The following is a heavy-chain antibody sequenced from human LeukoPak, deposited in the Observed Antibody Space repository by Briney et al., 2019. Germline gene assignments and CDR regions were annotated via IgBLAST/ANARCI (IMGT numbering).Heavy chain of an antibody. CDR3: ARVIRHRINWFDP. Sequence: PSQTLSLTCTVSGGPISSGDYYWSWIRQPPGKGLEWIWYIYYSGSTYYNPSLKIRVIISVDTSKNLFSLKLSAVTAADTAVYYWARVIRHRINWFDPWGQGTLVTVSS. D-gene: IGHD2-21*01. V-gene: IGHV4-30-4*08. CDR2: IYYSGST. J-gene: IGHJ5*02. CDR1: GGPISSGDYY.